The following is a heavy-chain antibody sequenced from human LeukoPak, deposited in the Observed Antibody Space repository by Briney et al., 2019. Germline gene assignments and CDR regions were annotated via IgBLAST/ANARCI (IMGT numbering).Heavy chain of an antibody. CDR2: INNDGSTT. J-gene: IGHJ4*02. CDR3: ARTYSSFDY. D-gene: IGHD6-19*01. CDR1: GFTFSSYW. Sequence: GGSLRLSCAVSGFTFSSYWMHWVRQAPGKGLVWVSRINNDGSTTAYADSVKGRFTISRDNTKSTLYLQMNSLRAEDTAVYYCARTYSSFDYWGQGTLVTVSS. V-gene: IGHV3-74*01.